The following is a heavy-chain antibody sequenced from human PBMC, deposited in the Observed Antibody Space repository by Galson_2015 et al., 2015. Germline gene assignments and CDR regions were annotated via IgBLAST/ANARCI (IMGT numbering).Heavy chain of an antibody. V-gene: IGHV1-3*01. CDR3: ARGQPPTIFGVVNAYNWFDP. D-gene: IGHD3-3*01. Sequence: SVKVSCKASGYTFTSYAMHWVRQAPGQRLEWMGWINAGNGNTKYSQKFQGRVTITRDTSASTAYMELSSLRSEDTAVYYCARGQPPTIFGVVNAYNWFDPWGQGTLVTVSS. CDR1: GYTFTSYA. J-gene: IGHJ5*02. CDR2: INAGNGNT.